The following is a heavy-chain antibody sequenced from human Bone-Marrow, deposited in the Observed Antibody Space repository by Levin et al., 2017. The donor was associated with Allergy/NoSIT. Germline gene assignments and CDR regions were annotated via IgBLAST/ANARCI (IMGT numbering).Heavy chain of an antibody. D-gene: IGHD3-3*01. V-gene: IGHV5-51*01. J-gene: IGHJ4*02. Sequence: RGESLKISCEASGYGFASYWIGWVRQMPGKGLEWMGIIDPGDSETVYTPSFQGHVIISADKSIKTAYLQWNSLKPSDTAMYYCATALTVFGVVIHYWGQGTLVTVSS. CDR2: IDPGDSET. CDR1: GYGFASYW. CDR3: ATALTVFGVVIHY.